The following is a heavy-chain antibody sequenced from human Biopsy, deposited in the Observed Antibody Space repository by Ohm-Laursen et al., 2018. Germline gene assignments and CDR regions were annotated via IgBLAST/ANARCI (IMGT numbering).Heavy chain of an antibody. V-gene: IGHV3-23*01. D-gene: IGHD3-3*01. CDR2: ISANGATS. J-gene: IGHJ5*02. CDR1: GFTYTTFA. Sequence: LRLSCAAPGFTYTTFAMSWVRQAPGKGPEWVSTISANGATSYYADSVKGRFTIFRDNSKNTLYLQMNSVRADDTAIYYCAKGGSITIFGVVINNCFDPWGQGTRVTVSS. CDR3: AKGGSITIFGVVINNCFDP.